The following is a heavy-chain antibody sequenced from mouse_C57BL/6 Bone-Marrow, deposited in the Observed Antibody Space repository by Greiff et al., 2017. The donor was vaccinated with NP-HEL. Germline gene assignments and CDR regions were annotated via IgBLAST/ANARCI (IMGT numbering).Heavy chain of an antibody. Sequence: VQLKESGPGLVKPSQSLSLTCSVTGYSITSGYYWNWIRQFPGNKLEWMGYISYDGSNYYNPTLKNRITITRDTSKNQFFLKLKSVTTEDTATYYCARGVDCYFDGWGTGTTVTVSS. CDR3: ARGVDCYFDG. CDR2: ISYDGSN. J-gene: IGHJ1*03. CDR1: GYSITSGYY. D-gene: IGHD1-1*02. V-gene: IGHV3-6*01.